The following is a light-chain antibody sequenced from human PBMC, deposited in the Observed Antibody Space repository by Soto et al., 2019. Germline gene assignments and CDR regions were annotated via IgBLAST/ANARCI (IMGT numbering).Light chain of an antibody. CDR2: DAS. J-gene: IGKJ4*01. CDR1: QTVRNNY. V-gene: IGKV3-20*01. CDR3: QQFTSYPLT. Sequence: FVLPQSTGTLSFSPGERATLSCRASQTVRNNYLAWYQQKPGQAPRLLIYDASSRATGIPDRFSGGGSGTDFTLTISRLEPEDFAVYYCQQFTSYPLTFGGGTKVDIK.